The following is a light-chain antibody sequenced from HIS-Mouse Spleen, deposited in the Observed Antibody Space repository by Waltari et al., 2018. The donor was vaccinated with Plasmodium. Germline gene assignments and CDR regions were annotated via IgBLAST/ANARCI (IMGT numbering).Light chain of an antibody. Sequence: QSALTQPPSASGSPGQSVTISCTGTSSDVGGYNYVSWYQQHPGKAPKRMIYEVSKRPSGAPDRFSGSKSGNTASMTFSGRQAEDEADYYGSSYAGSNNLVFGGGTKLTVL. V-gene: IGLV2-8*01. J-gene: IGLJ2*01. CDR1: SSDVGGYNY. CDR2: EVS. CDR3: SSYAGSNNLV.